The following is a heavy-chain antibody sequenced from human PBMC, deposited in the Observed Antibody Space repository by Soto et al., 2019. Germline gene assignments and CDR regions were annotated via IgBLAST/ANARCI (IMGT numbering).Heavy chain of an antibody. V-gene: IGHV1-69*02. CDR2: IIPILGIA. D-gene: IGHD3-10*01. Sequence: SVKVSCKASGGTFSSYTISWVRQAPGQGLEWMGRIIPILGIANYAQKFQGRVTITADKSTSTAYMELSSLRSEDTAVYYCARGSQNSAYYYGSGSLYYMDVWGKGTTVTVSS. CDR1: GGTFSSYT. CDR3: ARGSQNSAYYYGSGSLYYMDV. J-gene: IGHJ6*03.